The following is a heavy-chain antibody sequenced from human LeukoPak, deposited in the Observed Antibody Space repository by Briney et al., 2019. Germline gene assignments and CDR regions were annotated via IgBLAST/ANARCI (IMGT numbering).Heavy chain of an antibody. D-gene: IGHD3-10*01. CDR1: GYTFTSYS. V-gene: IGHV1-46*01. CDR2: INPSGNSA. J-gene: IGHJ5*02. CDR3: ARGHGSGYTNWFDP. Sequence: EASVKVSCKASGYTFTSYSMHWVRQAPGQGLEWMGIINPSGNSASYAQKFQGRVTMTRDMSASTVYMELSSLRFEDTAVYYCARGHGSGYTNWFDPWGQGTLVTVSS.